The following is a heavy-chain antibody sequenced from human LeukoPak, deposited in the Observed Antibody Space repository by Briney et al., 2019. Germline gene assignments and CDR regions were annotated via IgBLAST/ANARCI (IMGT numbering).Heavy chain of an antibody. CDR1: GFTFIDYA. V-gene: IGHV3-13*01. D-gene: IGHD6-19*01. Sequence: GGSLRLSCAASGFTFIDYAMHWVRQVIGKGLEWVSAIGISGDTHYSGSVKGRFTISRENAESSLYLQMNSLRAEDTAVYYCARGGIQVSGIDEFDYWGQGTLVTVSS. CDR3: ARGGIQVSGIDEFDY. J-gene: IGHJ4*02. CDR2: IGISGDT.